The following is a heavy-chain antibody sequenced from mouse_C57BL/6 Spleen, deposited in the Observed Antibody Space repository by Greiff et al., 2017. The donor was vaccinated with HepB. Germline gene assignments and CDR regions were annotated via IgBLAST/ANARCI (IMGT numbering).Heavy chain of an antibody. CDR1: GYTFTSYC. J-gene: IGHJ2*01. CDR2: IDPSDSYT. Sequence: QVQLQQPGPELVKPGPSVKLSCKVSGYTFTSYCMRWVKQRPGQGLEWMGEIDPSDSYTNYNQKFKGKATLTVDTSSSQAYMKLTSLASEDSAVYCCAKPGADFDYWGQGTTLTVSS. V-gene: IGHV1-50*01. CDR3: AKPGADFDY.